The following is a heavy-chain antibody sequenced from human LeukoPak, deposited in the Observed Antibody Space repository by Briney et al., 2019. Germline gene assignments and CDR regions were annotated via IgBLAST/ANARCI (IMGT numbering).Heavy chain of an antibody. CDR2: IYPGDSNT. Sequence: GESLKISCQGSGYSFPGYWIAWVRQMPGKGLEWMGIIYPGDSNTRYSPSFQGQVTISADKSINTAYLQWSSLKASDTAMYYCARVRDSTLSVTWFDPWSQGTLVTVSS. V-gene: IGHV5-51*01. J-gene: IGHJ5*02. CDR3: ARVRDSTLSVTWFDP. CDR1: GYSFPGYW. D-gene: IGHD6-13*01.